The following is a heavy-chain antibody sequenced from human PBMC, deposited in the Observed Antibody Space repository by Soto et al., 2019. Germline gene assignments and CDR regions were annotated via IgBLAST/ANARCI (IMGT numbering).Heavy chain of an antibody. V-gene: IGHV4-39*01. CDR1: GGSISTSDHY. J-gene: IGHJ4*02. Sequence: QLQLQESGPGLVKPSETLSLTCTVSGGSISTSDHYWGWIRQSPGKGLEWIGSVYYTGTTYYNASLKSRVTVSVDTPKNQFSLKLRSVTAADTAVYYCVRQVTYDILAPPGLLDYWGQGSLVIVSS. CDR2: VYYTGTT. CDR3: VRQVTYDILAPPGLLDY. D-gene: IGHD3-9*01.